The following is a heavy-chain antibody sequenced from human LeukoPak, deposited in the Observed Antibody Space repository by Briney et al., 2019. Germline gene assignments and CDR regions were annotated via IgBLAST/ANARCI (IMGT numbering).Heavy chain of an antibody. CDR3: ARGNYYGQDY. CDR2: INSDGSTT. J-gene: IGHJ4*02. Sequence: GGSLRLSCGASVFTFSSYWMHWVRQAPGKGLVWISRINSDGSTTSYADSVKGRFTISRDNAKNTLYLQMNSLRAEDTAVYYCARGNYYGQDYWGQGTLVTVSS. V-gene: IGHV3-74*01. CDR1: VFTFSSYW. D-gene: IGHD3-10*01.